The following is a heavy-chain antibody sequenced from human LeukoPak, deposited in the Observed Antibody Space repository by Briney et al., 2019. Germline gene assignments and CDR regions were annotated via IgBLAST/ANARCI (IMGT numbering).Heavy chain of an antibody. J-gene: IGHJ4*02. V-gene: IGHV4-34*01. CDR1: GGSFSGYY. D-gene: IGHD6-19*01. CDR2: INHSGST. CDR3: AREGQWLSRRAFDY. Sequence: SETLSLTCAVYGGSFSGYYWSWIRQPPGKGLEWIGEINHSGSTNYNPSLKSRVTISVDTSKNQFSLKLSSVTAADTAVYYCAREGQWLSRRAFDYWGQGTLVTVSS.